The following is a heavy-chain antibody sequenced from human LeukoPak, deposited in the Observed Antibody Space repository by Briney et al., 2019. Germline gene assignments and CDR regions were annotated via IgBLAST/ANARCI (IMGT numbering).Heavy chain of an antibody. CDR3: AKDMYYRGSGSYFNVDY. CDR2: ISYDGNNK. Sequence: GGSLRLSCAASGFTFSNSAMNWDRQAPGKGLEWVAVISYDGNNKYYSDSVKGRFTISRDNSKNTLYLQMNSLRAEDTAVYYCAKDMYYRGSGSYFNVDYWGQGTLVTVSS. J-gene: IGHJ4*02. CDR1: GFTFSNSA. V-gene: IGHV3-30*18. D-gene: IGHD3-10*01.